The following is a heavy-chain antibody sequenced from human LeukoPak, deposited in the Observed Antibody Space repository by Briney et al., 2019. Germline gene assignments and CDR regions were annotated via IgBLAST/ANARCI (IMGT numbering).Heavy chain of an antibody. J-gene: IGHJ4*02. CDR1: GGSISSYY. D-gene: IGHD6-19*01. CDR3: ARVRYSSGWYLLAFDY. CDR2: IYYSGST. V-gene: IGHV4-59*01. Sequence: ASETLSLTCTVSGGSISSYYWSWIRQPPGKGLEWIGYIYYSGSTNYNPSLKSRVTISVDTSKNQFSLKLSSVTAADTAVYYCARVRYSSGWYLLAFDYWGQGTLVTVSS.